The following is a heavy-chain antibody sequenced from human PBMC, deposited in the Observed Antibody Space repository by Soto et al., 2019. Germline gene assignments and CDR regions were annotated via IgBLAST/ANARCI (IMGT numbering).Heavy chain of an antibody. J-gene: IGHJ5*02. Sequence: SETLSLTCGVSGGTVASSHWWSWVRQSPGRGLEWIGNAYHTGDTNFNPSLQSRVTFSVDKSNNQFSLRLTSVTAADTAVYFCAREIVTAGGNNYFDPWGPGTLVTAPQ. D-gene: IGHD2-21*02. V-gene: IGHV4-4*02. CDR3: AREIVTAGGNNYFDP. CDR2: AYHTGDT. CDR1: GGTVASSHW.